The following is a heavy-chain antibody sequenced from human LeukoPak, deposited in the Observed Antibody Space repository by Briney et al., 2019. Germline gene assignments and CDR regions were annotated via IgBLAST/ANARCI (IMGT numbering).Heavy chain of an antibody. V-gene: IGHV4-30-4*08. Sequence: PSETLSLTCTVSGGSISSGDYYWSWIRQPPGKGLEWIGYIYYSGSTYYNPSLKSRVTISVDTSKNQFSLKLSSVTAADTAVYYCARLIGYYDSSGYSEPNDYWGQGTLVTVSS. CDR3: ARLIGYYDSSGYSEPNDY. CDR1: GGSISSGDYY. D-gene: IGHD3-22*01. CDR2: IYYSGST. J-gene: IGHJ4*02.